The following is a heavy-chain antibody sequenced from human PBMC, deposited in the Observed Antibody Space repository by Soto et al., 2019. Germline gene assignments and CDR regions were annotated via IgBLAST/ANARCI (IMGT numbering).Heavy chain of an antibody. CDR3: ARSISVAMDF. Sequence: QLQLQESGPGLVKPSATLSLTCTVSGGSISSSSYHWGWIRQPPGKGLEWIGSIYYSGTTYYNPSLKSRVTISVDTSKNQFSLKLSSVTAADTAVYYCARSISVAMDFWGQGTLVTVSS. V-gene: IGHV4-39*01. CDR1: GGSISSSSYH. CDR2: IYYSGTT. J-gene: IGHJ4*02. D-gene: IGHD6-19*01.